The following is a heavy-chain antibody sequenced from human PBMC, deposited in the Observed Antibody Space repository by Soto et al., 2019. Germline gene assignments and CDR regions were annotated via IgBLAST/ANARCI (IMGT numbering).Heavy chain of an antibody. D-gene: IGHD6-19*01. CDR3: ASEAVGINRGTYYYYGMDV. CDR1: GYTFTSYA. Sequence: ASVKVSCKASGYTFTSYAMHWVRQAPGQRLEWMGWINAGNGNTKYSQKFQGRVTITRDTSASTAYMEPSSLRSEDTAVYYCASEAVGINRGTYYYYGMDVWGQGTTVTVSS. CDR2: INAGNGNT. V-gene: IGHV1-3*01. J-gene: IGHJ6*02.